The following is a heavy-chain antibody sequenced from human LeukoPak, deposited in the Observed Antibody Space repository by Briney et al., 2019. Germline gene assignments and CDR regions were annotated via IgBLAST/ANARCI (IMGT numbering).Heavy chain of an antibody. D-gene: IGHD3-22*01. CDR1: GVTFGKYS. Sequence: GGSLRLSCATSGVTFGKYSMQWVRQAPGKGLEWVAFVRFDTSQIYYADSVKGRFTISRDNSKSTLYLQMDSLRAEDTAVYYCAKDTLRSAEGYFWGQGILVTVSS. V-gene: IGHV3-30*02. J-gene: IGHJ4*02. CDR2: VRFDTSQI. CDR3: AKDTLRSAEGYF.